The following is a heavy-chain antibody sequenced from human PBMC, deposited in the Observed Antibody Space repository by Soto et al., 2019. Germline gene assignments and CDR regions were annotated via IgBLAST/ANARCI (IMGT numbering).Heavy chain of an antibody. CDR3: ARHKGYYYGSGSYPLDWFDP. J-gene: IGHJ5*02. D-gene: IGHD3-10*01. CDR1: GGSISSSSYY. V-gene: IGHV4-39*01. CDR2: IYYSGST. Sequence: SETLSLTCTVSGGSISSSSYYWGWIRQPPGKGLEWIGSIYYSGSTYYNPSLKSRVTISVDTSKNQFSLKLSSVTAADTAVYYCARHKGYYYGSGSYPLDWFDPWGQGTLVTVSS.